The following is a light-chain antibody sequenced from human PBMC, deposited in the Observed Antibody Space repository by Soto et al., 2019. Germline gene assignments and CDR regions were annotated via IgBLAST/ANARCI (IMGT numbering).Light chain of an antibody. CDR3: STYTTSNTRQRV. CDR2: DVS. J-gene: IGLJ1*01. CDR1: SSDVGGYNY. Sequence: SALPQPDSGFGSPVQSITSCCTGTSSDVGGYNYVSWYQHHPGKAPKLMIYDVSNRPSGVSNRFSGSKSGNTASLTISGLQPEDEADNYSSTYTTSNTRQRVFATGTKVT. V-gene: IGLV2-14*03.